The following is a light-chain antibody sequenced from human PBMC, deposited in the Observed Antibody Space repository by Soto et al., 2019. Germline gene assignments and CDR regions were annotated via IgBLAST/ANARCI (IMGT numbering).Light chain of an antibody. CDR1: SCESGSCNL. CDR3: RSNAGSSTIYV. J-gene: IGLJ1*01. V-gene: IGLV2-23*01. Sequence: VLAQPASIARTPGQSITGSWTGRSCESGSCNLVSWYQQHPRKAPKLMIYEGSKRTSGVSNRFSGSKSGNTASLTISGLQAEDAADYSCRSNAGSSTIYVFGTGSKVTAL. CDR2: EGS.